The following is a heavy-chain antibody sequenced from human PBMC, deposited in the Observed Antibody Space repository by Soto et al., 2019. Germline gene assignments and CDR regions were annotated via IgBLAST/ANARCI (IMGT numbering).Heavy chain of an antibody. CDR1: GGSVSSGYHY. Sequence: PSETLSLTCTVSGGSVSSGYHYWSWIRQPPGKGLEWIGYVYFSRTTNYNRSLKSRVTISVDTSKNQFSLRLSSVTAADTALYYCARWVYGMDVWGQGSTVTVSS. J-gene: IGHJ6*02. V-gene: IGHV4-61*01. CDR3: ARWVYGMDV. CDR2: VYFSRTT.